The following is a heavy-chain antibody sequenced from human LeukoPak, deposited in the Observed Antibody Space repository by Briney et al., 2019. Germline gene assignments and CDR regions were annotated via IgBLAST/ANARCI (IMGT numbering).Heavy chain of an antibody. CDR1: GFTVSSNY. J-gene: IGHJ4*02. Sequence: GGSLRLSCAASGFTVSSNYMSWVRQAPGKGLVWVSRINTDGSSTSYADSVKGRFTISRDNAKNTLYLQMNSLRAEDTAFYYCASGYSGYGVGYWGQGTLVTVSS. CDR3: ASGYSGYGVGY. CDR2: INTDGSST. D-gene: IGHD5-12*01. V-gene: IGHV3-74*01.